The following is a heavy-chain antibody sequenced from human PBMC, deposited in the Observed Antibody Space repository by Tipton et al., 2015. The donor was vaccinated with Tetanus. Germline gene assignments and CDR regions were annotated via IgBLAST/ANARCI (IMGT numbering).Heavy chain of an antibody. V-gene: IGHV4-30-2*01. J-gene: IGHJ4*02. CDR1: GALLTTGGYS. Sequence: TLSLTCNVTGALLTTGGYSWGWIRQPPVQGLEWIGYIYQTGNTYFNTSLRSRLTMPFKMSKNQFSLKLTSATAADTAIYYCARASHFQWERVRLDYWGQGLRVTVSS. D-gene: IGHD1-1*01. CDR2: IYQTGNT. CDR3: ARASHFQWERVRLDY.